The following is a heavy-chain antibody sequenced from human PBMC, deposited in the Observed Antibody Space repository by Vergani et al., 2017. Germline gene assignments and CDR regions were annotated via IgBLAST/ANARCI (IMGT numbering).Heavy chain of an antibody. V-gene: IGHV4-59*01. D-gene: IGHD2-15*01. CDR1: GGSISSYY. J-gene: IGHJ3*02. Sequence: QVQLQESGPGLVKPSETLSLTCTVSGGSISSYYWSWIRQPPGKGLEWIGYIYYSGSTNYNPSLKSRVTISVDTSKNQFSLKLSSVTAADTAVYYCARDRGRYCSGGSCQFDAFDIWGQGTMVTVSS. CDR3: ARDRGRYCSGGSCQFDAFDI. CDR2: IYYSGST.